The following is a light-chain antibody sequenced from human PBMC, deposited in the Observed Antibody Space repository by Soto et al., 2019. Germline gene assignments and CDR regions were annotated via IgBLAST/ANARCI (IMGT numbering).Light chain of an antibody. J-gene: IGKJ5*01. CDR3: QQYGSSSIT. CDR1: QSVASSY. V-gene: IGKV3-20*01. CDR2: GAS. Sequence: ETVLTQSPGTLSLSPGERATLSCRASQSVASSYLAWYQQKPGQAPRLLFYGASTRATGIPDRFSGSGSGTDFTLTISRLEPEDFAVYYCQQYGSSSITFGQGTRLEIK.